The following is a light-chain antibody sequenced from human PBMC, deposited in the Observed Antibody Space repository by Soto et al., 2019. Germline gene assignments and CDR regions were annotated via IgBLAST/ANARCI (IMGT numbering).Light chain of an antibody. V-gene: IGLV2-14*03. Sequence: QSALTQPASVSASPGQSITISCTGTSSYIGGYNYVSWYQQHPGKAPKLMISDVSNRPSGVSDRFSGSKSGNTASLTISGLQAEDEADYFCSSYTTTSTYVVFGGGTKLTVL. CDR3: SSYTTTSTYVV. CDR2: DVS. CDR1: SSYIGGYNY. J-gene: IGLJ2*01.